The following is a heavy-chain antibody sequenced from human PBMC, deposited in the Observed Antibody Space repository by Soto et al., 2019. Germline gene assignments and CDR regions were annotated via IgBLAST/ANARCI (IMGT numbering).Heavy chain of an antibody. V-gene: IGHV4-34*01. CDR2: INHSGST. D-gene: IGHD2-2*01. J-gene: IGHJ4*02. CDR3: ARQHVKYQLLLNHYYFDY. Sequence: PSESLSLTCAVYGGSFCGYYWSWIRQPPGKGLEWIGEINHSGSTNYNPSLKSRVTISVDTSKNQFSLKLSSVTAADTAVYYCARQHVKYQLLLNHYYFDYWGQGTLVTVSS. CDR1: GGSFCGYY.